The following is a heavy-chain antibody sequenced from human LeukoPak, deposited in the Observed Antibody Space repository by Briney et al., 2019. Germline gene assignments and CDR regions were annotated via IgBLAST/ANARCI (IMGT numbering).Heavy chain of an antibody. CDR2: INHSGST. J-gene: IGHJ6*02. D-gene: IGHD2-2*01. V-gene: IGHV4-34*01. CDR3: ARDHIVVVPAAGYYYYGMDV. CDR1: GRSFSGYY. Sequence: PSETLSLTCAVYGRSFSGYYWSWIRQPPGKGLEWIGEINHSGSTNYNPSLKSRVTISVDTSKNQFSLKLSSVTAADTAVYYCARDHIVVVPAAGYYYYGMDVWGQGTTVTVSS.